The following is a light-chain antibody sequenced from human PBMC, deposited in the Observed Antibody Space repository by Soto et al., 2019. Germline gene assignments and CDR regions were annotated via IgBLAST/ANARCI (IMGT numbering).Light chain of an antibody. J-gene: IGLJ3*02. CDR3: ISSTTNNGRV. CDR2: DVS. CDR1: SSDVGGYNY. Sequence: QSVLTQPASVSGSPGQSITISCTGTSSDVGGYNYVSWYQQHPGNPPKLMIYDVSNRPSGVSNRFSGSKSGNTASLTISGLQAEDEADYYCISSTTNNGRVFGGGTKLTVL. V-gene: IGLV2-14*03.